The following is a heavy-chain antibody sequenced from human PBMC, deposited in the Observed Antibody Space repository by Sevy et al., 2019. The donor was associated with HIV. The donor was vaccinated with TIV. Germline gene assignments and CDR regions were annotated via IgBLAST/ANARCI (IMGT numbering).Heavy chain of an antibody. CDR2: ISYDGSYK. D-gene: IGHD3-3*02. CDR1: GFTFNNYG. V-gene: IGHV3-30*18. CDR3: AKSASFSNPSDNHYGMDV. J-gene: IGHJ6*02. Sequence: GGSLRLSCAASGFTFNNYGMHWVRQAPGKGLEWVAVISYDGSYKYYADSVKGRFTISRDNSKNTLYLQMNTLRTEDTAAYYCAKSASFSNPSDNHYGMDVWGQGTTVTVSS.